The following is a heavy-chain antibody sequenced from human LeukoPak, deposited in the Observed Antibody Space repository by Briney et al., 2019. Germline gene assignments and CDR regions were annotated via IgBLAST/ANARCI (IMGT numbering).Heavy chain of an antibody. J-gene: IGHJ4*02. D-gene: IGHD6-13*01. CDR3: ARDQGIGVYSSSWYSKFDY. CDR1: GYTFTSYG. CDR2: ISAYNGNT. V-gene: IGHV1-18*01. Sequence: ASVKVSCKASGYTFTSYGISWVRQAPGQGLEWMGWISAYNGNTNYAQKLQGRVTMTTDTSTSTAYMELRSLRSDDTAVYYCARDQGIGVYSSSWYSKFDYWGQGTLVTVSS.